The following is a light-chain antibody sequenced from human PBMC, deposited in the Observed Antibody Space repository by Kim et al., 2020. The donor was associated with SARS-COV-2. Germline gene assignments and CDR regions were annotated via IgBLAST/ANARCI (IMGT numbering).Light chain of an antibody. J-gene: IGLJ1*01. Sequence: SYELTQPPSVSVSPGQTARITCSGDALPKQYAYWYQQKPGQAPVLVIYKDSERPSGIPERFSGSSSGTTVTLTISGVQAEDEADYYCQSSDSSGTYFYVFGTGNKVTVL. CDR1: ALPKQY. V-gene: IGLV3-25*03. CDR2: KDS. CDR3: QSSDSSGTYFYV.